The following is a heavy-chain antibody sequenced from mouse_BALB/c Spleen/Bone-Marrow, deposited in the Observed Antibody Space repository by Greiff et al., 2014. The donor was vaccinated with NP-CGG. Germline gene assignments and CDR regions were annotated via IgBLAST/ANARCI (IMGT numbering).Heavy chain of an antibody. CDR3: ARPIFL. J-gene: IGHJ4*01. Sequence: VQLKESGAGLVKSGASVKLSCTASGFNIKDTYMHWVKQRPEQGLEWIGRINPANGNTKYDPKFQGKATITADTSSNTAYLQLSSLTSEDTAVYYCARPIFLWGQGTSVTVSS. V-gene: IGHV14-3*02. CDR1: GFNIKDTY. CDR2: INPANGNT.